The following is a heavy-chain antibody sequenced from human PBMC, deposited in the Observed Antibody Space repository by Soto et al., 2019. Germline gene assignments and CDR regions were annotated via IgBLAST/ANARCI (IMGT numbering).Heavy chain of an antibody. CDR3: ARAQYGGNSVSGY. CDR1: RCTLTNYA. J-gene: IGHJ4*02. Sequence: PEGSLRLSCAASRCTLTNYAMNCARQAPGKGLEWVSVVTGGGTIYYADSVKGRFTISRDDSKNSVFLQMHSLRAEDTAIYYCARAQYGGNSVSGYWGQGALVTVSS. D-gene: IGHD4-17*01. CDR2: VTGGGTI. V-gene: IGHV3-23*01.